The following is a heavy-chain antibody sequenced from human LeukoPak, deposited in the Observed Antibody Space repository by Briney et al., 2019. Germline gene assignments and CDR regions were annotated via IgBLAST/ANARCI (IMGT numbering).Heavy chain of an antibody. CDR1: GDSVSSNSAA. D-gene: IGHD5-18*01. V-gene: IGHV6-1*01. Sequence: SQTLSLTCAISGDSVSSNSAAWNWVRQSPSRGLEWLGRTYYRSKWYNDYAVSVKSRITINPDTSKNQFSLQLNSVTPEDTAVYYCASSRLHLYYYGMDVWGQGTTVTVSS. CDR3: ASSRLHLYYYGMDV. J-gene: IGHJ6*02. CDR2: TYYRSKWYN.